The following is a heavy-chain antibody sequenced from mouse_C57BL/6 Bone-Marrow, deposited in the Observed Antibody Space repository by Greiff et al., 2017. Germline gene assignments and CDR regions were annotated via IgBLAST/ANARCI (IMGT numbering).Heavy chain of an antibody. D-gene: IGHD4-1*01. CDR2: ISSGGSYT. CDR1: GFTFSSYG. J-gene: IGHJ2*01. V-gene: IGHV5-6*01. Sequence: VQLQQSGGDLVKPGGSLTLSCAASGFTFSSYGMSWVRQTPDKRLEWVATISSGGSYTYYPDSVKGRFTISRDNAKNTLYLQMSILKSEDTAMYYCARQRTGYYFDYWGQGTTLTVSS. CDR3: ARQRTGYYFDY.